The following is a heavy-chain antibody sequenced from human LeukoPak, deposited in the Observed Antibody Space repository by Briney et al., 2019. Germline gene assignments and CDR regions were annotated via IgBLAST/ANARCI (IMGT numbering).Heavy chain of an antibody. CDR2: IHPADSET. J-gene: IGHJ4*02. Sequence: GESLKISCKVSGYTFANYWIGWVRQMPGKGLEWMGIIHPADSETRYSPSFQGQVTISVDKSISTAYLQWSSLKASDTAMYYCGRKISGSYYGLDYWGQGTLVTVSS. D-gene: IGHD1-26*01. V-gene: IGHV5-51*01. CDR3: GRKISGSYYGLDY. CDR1: GYTFANYW.